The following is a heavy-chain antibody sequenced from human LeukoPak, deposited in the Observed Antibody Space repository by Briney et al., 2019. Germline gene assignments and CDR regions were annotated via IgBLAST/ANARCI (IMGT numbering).Heavy chain of an antibody. V-gene: IGHV1-69*13. D-gene: IGHD2-2*01. Sequence: SVKVSCKASGGTFCSYAISWVRQAPGQGLEWMGGIIPIFGTANYAQKFQGRVTITADESTSTAYMELSSLRSEDTAVYYCARDSTGGQLQASYFDYWGQGTLVTVSS. CDR1: GGTFCSYA. CDR2: IIPIFGTA. CDR3: ARDSTGGQLQASYFDY. J-gene: IGHJ4*02.